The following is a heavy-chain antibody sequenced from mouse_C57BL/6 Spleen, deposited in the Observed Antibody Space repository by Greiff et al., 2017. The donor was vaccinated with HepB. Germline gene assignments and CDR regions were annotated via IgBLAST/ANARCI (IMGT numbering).Heavy chain of an antibody. D-gene: IGHD1-1*01. CDR2: IYPGDGDT. V-gene: IGHV1-82*01. CDR1: GYAFSSSW. J-gene: IGHJ4*01. Sequence: QVQLQQSGPELVKPGASVKISCKASGYAFSSSWMNWVKQRPGKGLEWIGRIYPGDGDTNYNGKFKGKATLTADKSSSTAYMQLNSLTSEDSAVYFCAREGNYVGVDYWGQGTSVTVSS. CDR3: AREGNYVGVDY.